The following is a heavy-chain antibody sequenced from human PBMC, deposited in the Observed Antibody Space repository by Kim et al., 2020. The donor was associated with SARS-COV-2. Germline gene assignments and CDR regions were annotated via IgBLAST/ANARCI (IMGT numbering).Heavy chain of an antibody. D-gene: IGHD6-13*01. CDR2: IYWDDDK. CDR1: GFSLSTSGVG. CDR3: AHRHLGIAAAGIDY. V-gene: IGHV2-5*02. Sequence: SGPTLVKPTQTLTLTCTFSGFSLSTSGVGVGWIRQPPGKALEWLALIYWDDDKRYSPSLKSRLTITKDTSKNQVVLTMTNMDPVDTATYYCAHRHLGIAAAGIDYWGQGTLVTVSS. J-gene: IGHJ4*02.